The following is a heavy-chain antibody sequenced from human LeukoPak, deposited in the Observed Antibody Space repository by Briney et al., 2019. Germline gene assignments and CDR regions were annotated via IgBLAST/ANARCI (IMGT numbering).Heavy chain of an antibody. D-gene: IGHD6-19*01. CDR3: ARSSYSSGWQSKTAEYFQH. CDR1: GGSFSGYY. J-gene: IGHJ1*01. Sequence: SETLSLTCAVYGGSFSGYYWSWIRHPPGKGLEWIGEINHSGSTNYNPSLKSRVTLSVDTSKNQFSLKLSSVTAADTAVYYCARSSYSSGWQSKTAEYFQHWGQGTLVTVSS. CDR2: INHSGST. V-gene: IGHV4-34*01.